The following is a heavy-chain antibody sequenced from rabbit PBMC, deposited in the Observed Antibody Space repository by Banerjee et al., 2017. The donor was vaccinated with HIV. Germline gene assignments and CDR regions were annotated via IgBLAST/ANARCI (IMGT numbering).Heavy chain of an antibody. V-gene: IGHV1S43*01. CDR3: ARDGASSSGYPTRLDL. CDR1: GFTLSSYW. CDR2: IYAGSSGST. J-gene: IGHJ3*01. Sequence: QSLEESGGDLVKPGASLTLTCTASGFTLSSYWMYWVRQTPGKGLEWIACIYAGSSGSTWYASWVNGRFTISRSTSLNTVDLKMTSLTAADTATYFCARDGASSSGYPTRLDLWGPGTLVTVS. D-gene: IGHD1-1*01.